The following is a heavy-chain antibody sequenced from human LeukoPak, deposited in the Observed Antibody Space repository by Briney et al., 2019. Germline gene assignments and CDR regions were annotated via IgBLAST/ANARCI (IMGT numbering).Heavy chain of an antibody. CDR3: ATYYEILTAYTFDY. CDR1: GGSIRSSYYY. J-gene: IGHJ4*02. D-gene: IGHD3-9*01. Sequence: SETLSLTCTVSGGSIRSSYYYWGWIRQSPGKGLEWIGEIHNNGDINYSPSLRSRVSMSMDNSKNQFSLRLSSVTAADTAVYYCATYYEILTAYTFDYWGQGALVTVSS. V-gene: IGHV4-39*07. CDR2: IHNNGDI.